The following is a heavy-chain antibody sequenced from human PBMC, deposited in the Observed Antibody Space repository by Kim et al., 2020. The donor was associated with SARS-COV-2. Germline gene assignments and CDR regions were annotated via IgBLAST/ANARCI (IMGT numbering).Heavy chain of an antibody. D-gene: IGHD4-17*01. CDR3: ARQTTVDTGWFDP. V-gene: IGHV4-39*01. J-gene: IGHJ5*02. Sequence: YNPSLKSRVTISGDTSKNQFSLKLSAVTAADTAVYYCARQTTVDTGWFDPWGQGTLVTVSS.